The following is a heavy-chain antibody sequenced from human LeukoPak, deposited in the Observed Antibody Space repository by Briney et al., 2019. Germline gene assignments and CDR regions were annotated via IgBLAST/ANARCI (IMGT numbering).Heavy chain of an antibody. Sequence: SETLSLTCAVYGGSFSGYYWSWIRQPPGKGLEWIGEINHSGSPNYNPSLKSRVTISVDTSKNQFSLKLSSVTAADTAVYYCARAVAGTVFDYWGQGTLVTVSS. V-gene: IGHV4-34*01. CDR1: GGSFSGYY. CDR2: INHSGSP. J-gene: IGHJ4*02. CDR3: ARAVAGTVFDY. D-gene: IGHD6-19*01.